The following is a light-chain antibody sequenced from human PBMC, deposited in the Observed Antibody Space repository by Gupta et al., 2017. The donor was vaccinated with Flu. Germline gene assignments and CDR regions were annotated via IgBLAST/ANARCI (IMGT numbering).Light chain of an antibody. CDR2: GAS. Sequence: GTLSLSPGERATLSCRANQSVSTKYLAWYQQKPGQTPRILIYGASSRATGVPDRFSGSGSGTDFTLTISRLEPKDFAVYYCQHYGSSPETFG. CDR1: QSVSTKY. V-gene: IGKV3-20*01. J-gene: IGKJ2*01. CDR3: QHYGSSPET.